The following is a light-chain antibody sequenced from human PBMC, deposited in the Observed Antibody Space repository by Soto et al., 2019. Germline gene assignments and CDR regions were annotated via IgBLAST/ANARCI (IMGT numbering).Light chain of an antibody. CDR3: SSYTSSSTLAV. V-gene: IGLV2-14*01. J-gene: IGLJ2*01. CDR2: DVS. Sequence: QSALTQPASVSGSPGQSITISCTGTSSDLGGYNYVSWYQQHPGKAPKLMIYDVSNRPSGVSNRFSGSKSGNTASLTISGLQAEDEADYYCSSYTSSSTLAVFGGGTQLTVL. CDR1: SSDLGGYNY.